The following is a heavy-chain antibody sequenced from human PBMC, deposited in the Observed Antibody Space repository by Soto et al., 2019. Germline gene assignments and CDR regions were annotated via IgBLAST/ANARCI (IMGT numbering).Heavy chain of an antibody. CDR1: GYSFSTSW. CDR2: IYPSDSDT. V-gene: IGHV5-51*01. J-gene: IGHJ5*02. CDR3: ATRAEYYDFWSGYYGA. D-gene: IGHD3-3*01. Sequence: PGESLKISCKGSGYSFSTSWIGWVRQMSGKGLEWMGTIYPSDSDTRYSPSFQGQVIISADKSTSTAYLQWRSLKASDTAMYYCATRAEYYDFWSGYYGAWGQGTLVTVPS.